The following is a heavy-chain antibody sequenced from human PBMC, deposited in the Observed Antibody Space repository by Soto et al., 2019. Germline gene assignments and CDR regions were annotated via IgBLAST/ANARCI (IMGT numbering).Heavy chain of an antibody. D-gene: IGHD3-22*01. V-gene: IGHV1-69*13. CDR2: IIPIFGTA. Sequence: SSVKVSCKASGGTFSNYAISWVRQAPGQGLEWMGGIIPIFGTANYAQKFQGRVTITADESTRTAYMELSSLRSEDTAVYYCARDGTLDDRSCYYHRYSGQGTWVTVSS. J-gene: IGHJ4*02. CDR1: GGTFSNYA. CDR3: ARDGTLDDRSCYYHRY.